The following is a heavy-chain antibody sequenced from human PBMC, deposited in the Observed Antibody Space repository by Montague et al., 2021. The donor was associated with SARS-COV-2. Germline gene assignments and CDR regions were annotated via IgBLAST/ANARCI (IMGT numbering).Heavy chain of an antibody. J-gene: IGHJ4*02. D-gene: IGHD3-10*01. V-gene: IGHV3-7*01. CDR1: GFTSSNYW. Sequence: SLRLSCAASGFTSSNYWMNWARQAPGKGLEWVASIKPDGSGQNYVDSVKGRFTISRGNAKKSLYLQMNSLRVDDTAVYYCARSLFSSGSFWGQGTLVTVSS. CDR3: ARSLFSSGSF. CDR2: IKPDGSGQ.